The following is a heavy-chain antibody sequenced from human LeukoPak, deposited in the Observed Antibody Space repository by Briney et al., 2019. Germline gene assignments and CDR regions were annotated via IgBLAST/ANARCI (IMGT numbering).Heavy chain of an antibody. CDR1: SGSITSGNYY. D-gene: IGHD1-1*01. CDR2: SDYSGNT. J-gene: IGHJ5*02. V-gene: IGHV4-39*07. Sequence: NPSETLSLTCTVSSGSITSGNYYWDWIRQPPGKGLEWIGGSDYSGNTYYNPSLKSRVTISVDTSKNQFSLKLSSVTAADTAVYYCARRGTGLDWFDPWGQGTLVTVSS. CDR3: ARRGTGLDWFDP.